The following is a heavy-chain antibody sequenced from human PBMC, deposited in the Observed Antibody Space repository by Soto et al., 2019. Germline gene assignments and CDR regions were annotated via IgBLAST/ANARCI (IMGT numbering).Heavy chain of an antibody. D-gene: IGHD3-16*01. J-gene: IGHJ5*02. CDR3: ARMETFGSLNWFDP. V-gene: IGHV1-8*01. CDR1: GYSFTNND. CDR2: MNPGSGDT. Sequence: ASVKVSCKASGYSFTNNDVSGVRQATGQGLEWMGWMNPGSGDTGYAQRFQGRVTMTRDISIATAYMELSSLRSDDTAIYYCARMETFGSLNWFDPWGQGTLVTVSS.